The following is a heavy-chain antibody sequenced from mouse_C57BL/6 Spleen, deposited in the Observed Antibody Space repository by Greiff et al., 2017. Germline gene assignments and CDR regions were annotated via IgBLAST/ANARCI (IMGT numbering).Heavy chain of an antibody. J-gene: IGHJ2*01. CDR3: ARTDLYLATDD. CDR2: LHPSDSAT. CDR1: GYTFTSYW. D-gene: IGHD1-2*01. Sequence: QVQLQQPGAELVKPGASVKVSCKASGYTFTSYWMHWVKQRPGQGLEWIGRLHPSDSATNYNQKFKGKATLTVDKSSSTAYMQLSSLTSEDSAVYYCARTDLYLATDDWGQGTTLTVSS. V-gene: IGHV1-74*01.